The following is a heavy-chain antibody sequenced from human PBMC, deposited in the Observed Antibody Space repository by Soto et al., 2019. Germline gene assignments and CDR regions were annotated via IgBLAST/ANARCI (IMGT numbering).Heavy chain of an antibody. CDR2: IKSKTDGGTT. CDR3: TTEDIVVVVAATTPLYYYGMDV. J-gene: IGHJ6*02. CDR1: GFTFSNAW. V-gene: IGHV3-15*01. Sequence: GGSLRLSCAASGFTFSNAWMSWVRQAPGKGLEWVGRIKSKTDGGTTDYAAPVKGRFTISRDDSKNTLYLQMNSLKTEDTAVYYCTTEDIVVVVAATTPLYYYGMDVWGQGTTVTVSS. D-gene: IGHD2-15*01.